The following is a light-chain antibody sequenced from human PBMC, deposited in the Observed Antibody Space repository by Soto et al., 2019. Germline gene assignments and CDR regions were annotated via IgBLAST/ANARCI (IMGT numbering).Light chain of an antibody. V-gene: IGKV3-20*01. J-gene: IGKJ2*01. CDR2: GAS. Sequence: EIVLTQSPGTLSLSPGERATLSCRASQSVSSSYLAWYQQKPGQAPRLLIYGASSRATGIPDRFSGSGSGTDFTLTISRLEPEDFAVYYCHQYGSLYTFGQGTELEIK. CDR1: QSVSSSY. CDR3: HQYGSLYT.